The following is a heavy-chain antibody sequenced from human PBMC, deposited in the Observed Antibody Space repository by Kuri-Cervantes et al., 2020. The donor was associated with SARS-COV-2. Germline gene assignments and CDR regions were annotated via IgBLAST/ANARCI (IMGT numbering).Heavy chain of an antibody. Sequence: SETLSLTCTVSGGSITTYSYYWGWIRQPPGKGLEWIGSLYYSGSTHYNPSLKSRVTISIDTSKNQFSLRLSSVTAADTAVYYCARGGTYYYDRSGFDWFDPWGQGTLVTVSS. CDR2: LYYSGST. V-gene: IGHV4-39*01. D-gene: IGHD3-22*01. CDR3: ARGGTYYYDRSGFDWFDP. J-gene: IGHJ5*02. CDR1: GGSITTYSYY.